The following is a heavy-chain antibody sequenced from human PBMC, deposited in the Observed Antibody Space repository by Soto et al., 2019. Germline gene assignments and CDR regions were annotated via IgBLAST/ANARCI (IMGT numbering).Heavy chain of an antibody. CDR2: ISYDGSNK. CDR3: AKAAYGDYLFDAFDI. J-gene: IGHJ3*02. Sequence: QVQLVESGGGVVQPGRSLRLSCAASGFTFSSYGMHWVRQAPGKGLEWVAVISYDGSNKYYADSVKGRFTISRDNSKNTLYLQMNSLSAEDTAVYYCAKAAYGDYLFDAFDIWGQGTMVTVSS. V-gene: IGHV3-30*18. CDR1: GFTFSSYG. D-gene: IGHD4-17*01.